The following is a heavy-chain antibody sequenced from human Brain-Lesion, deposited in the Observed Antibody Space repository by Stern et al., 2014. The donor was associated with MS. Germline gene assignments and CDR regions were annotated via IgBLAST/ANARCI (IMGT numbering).Heavy chain of an antibody. CDR2: IYHSGGT. V-gene: IGHV4-4*02. Sequence: QVQLGQSGPGLVKPSGTLSLTCAVSGGSISSSNWWSWVRQCPGKGLEGIGEIYHSGGTKYSPSFANRVIISVDKSKNQFSLKLSYVTAADTAVYYCARELPDLNAFDIWGQGTMVTVSS. CDR3: ARELPDLNAFDI. CDR1: GGSISSSNW. J-gene: IGHJ3*02. D-gene: IGHD1-14*01.